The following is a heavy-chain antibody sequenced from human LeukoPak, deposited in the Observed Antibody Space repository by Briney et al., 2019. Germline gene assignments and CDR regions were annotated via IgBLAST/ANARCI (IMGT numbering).Heavy chain of an antibody. D-gene: IGHD3-16*01. V-gene: IGHV1-69*13. CDR3: ARARGDARHLDY. J-gene: IGHJ4*02. CDR1: GGTFSSYA. Sequence: SVKVSCKASGGTFSSYAISWVRQAPGQGLEWMGGIIPIFGTANYAQKFQGRVTITADESTSTAYMELSSLRSEDTAVYYCARARGDARHLDYWGQGTLVTVSS. CDR2: IIPIFGTA.